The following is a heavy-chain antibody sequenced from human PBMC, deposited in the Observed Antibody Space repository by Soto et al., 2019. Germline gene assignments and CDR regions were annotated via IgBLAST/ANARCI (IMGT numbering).Heavy chain of an antibody. CDR1: GFSFNIYA. Sequence: GGSLRLSCAASGFSFNIYAMIWVRQAPGKGLEWISSIGHDGDNTHYADSVKGRFTISRDNSKNTLYLQMNSLRAEDTAVYYCANGCGGSDCIFDNWGQGTLVTVSS. V-gene: IGHV3-23*01. J-gene: IGHJ4*02. D-gene: IGHD2-21*01. CDR2: IGHDGDNT. CDR3: ANGCGGSDCIFDN.